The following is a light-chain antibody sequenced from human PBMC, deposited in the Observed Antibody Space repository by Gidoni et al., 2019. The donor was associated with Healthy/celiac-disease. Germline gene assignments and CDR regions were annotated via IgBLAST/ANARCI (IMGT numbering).Light chain of an antibody. CDR1: QDISNY. J-gene: IGKJ3*01. Sequence: DIQMTQSPSSLSASVGDRVTITCQASQDISNYLNWYQQKPGQAPKLLIYDASNLETGVPSRCSGSGSGTDVTFTISSLQPEDIAAYSCQQYASLPPIFTFGPGTKVDIK. V-gene: IGKV1-33*01. CDR2: DAS. CDR3: QQYASLPPIFT.